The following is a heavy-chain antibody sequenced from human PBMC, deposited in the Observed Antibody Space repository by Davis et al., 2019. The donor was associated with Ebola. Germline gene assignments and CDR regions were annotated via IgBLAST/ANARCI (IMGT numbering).Heavy chain of an antibody. Sequence: PGGSLRLSCTASGFTFGDYAMSWFRQAPGKGLEWVGFIRSKAYGGTTEYAASVKGRFTISRDDSKSIAYLQMNSLKTEDTAVYYCTPDVLLWFGDSGGYGMDVWGKGTTVTVSS. V-gene: IGHV3-49*03. CDR2: IRSKAYGGTT. J-gene: IGHJ6*04. CDR3: TPDVLLWFGDSGGYGMDV. D-gene: IGHD3-10*01. CDR1: GFTFGDYA.